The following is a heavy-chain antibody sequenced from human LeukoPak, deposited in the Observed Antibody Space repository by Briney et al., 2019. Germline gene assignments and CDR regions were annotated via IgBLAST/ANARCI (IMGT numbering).Heavy chain of an antibody. Sequence: SETLSLTCTVSGGSISSSSYYWGWIRQPPGKGLEWIGSIYYSGSTYYNPSLKSRVTISVDTSKNQFSLKLSSVTAADTAVYYCARVLGYFDWLSHYYYYGMDVWGQGTTATVSS. J-gene: IGHJ6*02. CDR2: IYYSGST. CDR3: ARVLGYFDWLSHYYYYGMDV. D-gene: IGHD3-9*01. CDR1: GGSISSSSYY. V-gene: IGHV4-39*01.